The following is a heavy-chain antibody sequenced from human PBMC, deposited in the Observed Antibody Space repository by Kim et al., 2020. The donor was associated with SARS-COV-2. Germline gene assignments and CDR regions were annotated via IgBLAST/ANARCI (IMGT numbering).Heavy chain of an antibody. Sequence: SETLSLTCAVYGGSFSGYYWSWIRQPPGKGLEWIGEINHSGSTNYNPSLKSRVTISVDTSKNQFSLKLSSVTAADTAVYYCARGTPQTYYDSSGYHAYWGQGTLVTVSS. CDR2: INHSGST. J-gene: IGHJ4*02. V-gene: IGHV4-34*01. CDR1: GGSFSGYY. CDR3: ARGTPQTYYDSSGYHAY. D-gene: IGHD3-22*01.